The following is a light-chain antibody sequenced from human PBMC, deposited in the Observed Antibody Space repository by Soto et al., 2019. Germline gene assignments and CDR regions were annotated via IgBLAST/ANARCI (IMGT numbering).Light chain of an antibody. J-gene: IGKJ2*01. CDR1: QSVSNN. CDR2: LAS. Sequence: EIVMTQSPATLSVSPGDRATLSCRTSQSVSNNLAWYQQKPGQAPRLLVYLASTRATGIPARFSGSGSGTEFTLTISSLQSEDFAVYYCQQYNIWPPYTFGQGTKLEIK. CDR3: QQYNIWPPYT. V-gene: IGKV3D-15*01.